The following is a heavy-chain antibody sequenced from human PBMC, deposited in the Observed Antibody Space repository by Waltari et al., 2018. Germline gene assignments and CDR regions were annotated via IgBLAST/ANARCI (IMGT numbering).Heavy chain of an antibody. J-gene: IGHJ4*02. CDR3: ARGNHLDF. CDR1: GSSFSDYD. CDR2: IKPNRGET. Sequence: QVQLVQSGAEVGKPGASVKVSCQATGSSFSDYDIYWVRQAPGQGLEWMAWIKPNRGETKYAQKFQGRVTLTRDTSISTAYMELPRMTVDDTAVYYCARGNHLDFWGQGTIVTVSS. V-gene: IGHV1-2*02.